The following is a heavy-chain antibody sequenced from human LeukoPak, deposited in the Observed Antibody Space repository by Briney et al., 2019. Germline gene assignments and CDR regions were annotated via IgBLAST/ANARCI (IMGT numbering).Heavy chain of an antibody. CDR2: IYHSGST. D-gene: IGHD3-3*01. CDR1: GGSISSGGYY. Sequence: SETLSLTCTVSGGSISSGGYYWSWIRQPPRKGLEWIGYIYHSGSTYYNPSLKSRVTISVDRSKNQFSLKLSSVTAADTAVYYCARDRTYDFWSGYPYWGQGTLVTVSS. CDR3: ARDRTYDFWSGYPY. J-gene: IGHJ4*02. V-gene: IGHV4-30-2*01.